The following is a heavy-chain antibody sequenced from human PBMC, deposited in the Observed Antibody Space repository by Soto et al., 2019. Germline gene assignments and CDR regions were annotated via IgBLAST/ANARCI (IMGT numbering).Heavy chain of an antibody. V-gene: IGHV1-18*01. CDR3: ARGALAVADTLYFVH. D-gene: IGHD6-19*01. Sequence: ASVKVSCKASGYTFTNYGVSWVRQAPGQGLEWMGWISGNNGDTSYAQKVQGRVTLTTDRSTSTAYMELRSLTSDDTAVYYCARGALAVADTLYFVHWGQGTLVTVSS. CDR2: ISGNNGDT. CDR1: GYTFTNYG. J-gene: IGHJ1*01.